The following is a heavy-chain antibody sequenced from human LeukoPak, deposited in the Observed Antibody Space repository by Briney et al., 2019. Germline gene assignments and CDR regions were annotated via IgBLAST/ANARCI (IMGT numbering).Heavy chain of an antibody. CDR2: IYHSGST. V-gene: IGHV4-38-2*02. CDR3: AREGVAVAGTPSGY. Sequence: PSETLSLTCAVSGCSISSGYYWGWIRQPPGKGLEWIGSIYHSGSTYYNPSLKSRVTISVDTSKNQFSLKLSSVTAADTAVYYCAREGVAVAGTPSGYWGQGTLVTVSS. CDR1: GCSISSGYY. D-gene: IGHD6-19*01. J-gene: IGHJ4*02.